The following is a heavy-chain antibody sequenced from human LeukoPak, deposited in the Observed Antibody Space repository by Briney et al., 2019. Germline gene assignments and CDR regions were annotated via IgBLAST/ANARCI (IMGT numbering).Heavy chain of an antibody. CDR2: INHSGST. Sequence: SETLSLTCAVYGGSFSGYYWSWIRQPPGKGLEWIGEINHSGSTNYNPSLKSRVTISVDTSKNQFSLKLSSVTAADTAVYYCARWGRYYDYIWRNSGAFDIWGQGTMVTVSS. CDR1: GGSFSGYY. J-gene: IGHJ3*02. CDR3: ARWGRYYDYIWRNSGAFDI. D-gene: IGHD3-16*01. V-gene: IGHV4-34*01.